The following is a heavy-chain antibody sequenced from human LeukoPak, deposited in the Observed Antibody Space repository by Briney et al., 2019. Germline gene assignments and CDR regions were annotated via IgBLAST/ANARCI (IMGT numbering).Heavy chain of an antibody. CDR3: ARVDYDYVRGSYTHFDY. CDR2: ITAYNGNT. V-gene: IGHV1-18*01. D-gene: IGHD3-16*01. J-gene: IGHJ4*02. Sequence: ASVKVSCKASVYTFTSYGISWVRQAPGQGLEWMGWITAYNGNTNYAQKLQGRVTMTTDTSTSTAYMELRSLRSDDTAVYYCARVDYDYVRGSYTHFDYWGQGTLVTVPS. CDR1: VYTFTSYG.